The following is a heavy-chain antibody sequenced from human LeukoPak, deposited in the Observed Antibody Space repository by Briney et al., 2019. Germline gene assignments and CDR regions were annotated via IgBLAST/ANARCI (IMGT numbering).Heavy chain of an antibody. CDR3: ARAPPYYGSGSYYGDFDY. CDR2: INPNSGGT. D-gene: IGHD3-10*01. Sequence: GASVTVSCKASGYTFTGYYMHWVRQAPGQGLEWMGWINPNSGGTNYAQKFQGRVTMTRDTSTSTAYMELSRLRSDDTAVYYCARAPPYYGSGSYYGDFDYWGQGTLVTVSS. CDR1: GYTFTGYY. J-gene: IGHJ4*02. V-gene: IGHV1-2*02.